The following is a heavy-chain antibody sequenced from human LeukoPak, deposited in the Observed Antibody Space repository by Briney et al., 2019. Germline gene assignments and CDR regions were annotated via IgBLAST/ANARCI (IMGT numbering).Heavy chain of an antibody. CDR1: GYTFTSYG. D-gene: IGHD1-14*01. CDR2: INPNSGGT. CDR3: ARPYGSPTTKRFDP. J-gene: IGHJ5*02. V-gene: IGHV1-8*02. Sequence: ASVKVSCKASGYTFTSYGISWVRQAPGQGLEWMGWINPNSGGTNYAQKFQGRVTMTRNTSISTAYMELSSLRSEDTAVYYCARPYGSPTTKRFDPWGQGTLVTVSS.